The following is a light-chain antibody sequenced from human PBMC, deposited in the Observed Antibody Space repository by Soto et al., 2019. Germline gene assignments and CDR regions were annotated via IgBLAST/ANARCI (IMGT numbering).Light chain of an antibody. V-gene: IGKV1-12*01. Sequence: DTQMTQSPSSLSASVVDRVTITCRASQSIGIYLNWYQKKPGKAPKLLIYGASSLQSGVPSRFSGSGSGTDFTLTISNLQPEDFATYYCQQANSFPISFGQGTRLEIK. J-gene: IGKJ5*01. CDR3: QQANSFPIS. CDR2: GAS. CDR1: QSIGIY.